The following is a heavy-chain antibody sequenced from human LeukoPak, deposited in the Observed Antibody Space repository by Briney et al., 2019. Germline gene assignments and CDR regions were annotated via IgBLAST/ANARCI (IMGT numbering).Heavy chain of an antibody. CDR3: ASWSRIYGMDV. CDR1: GFTLSSYW. CDR2: INSDGSST. D-gene: IGHD5/OR15-5a*01. V-gene: IGHV3-74*01. Sequence: GGSLRLSCAASGFTLSSYWVHWVRQAPGKGLMWVSRINSDGSSTNYADSVKGRFTISRDKAKNTVYLQMNSLRAEDTAVYYCASWSRIYGMDVWGQGTTVTVSS. J-gene: IGHJ6*02.